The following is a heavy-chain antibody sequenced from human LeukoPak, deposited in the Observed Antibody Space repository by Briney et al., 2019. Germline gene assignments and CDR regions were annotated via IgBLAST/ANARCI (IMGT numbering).Heavy chain of an antibody. V-gene: IGHV3-23*01. CDR1: GFTFSSYA. D-gene: IGHD6-19*01. CDR3: ASLDSSGWYEDI. CDR2: ISGSGGST. Sequence: GGSLRLSCAASGFTFSSYAMSWVRQAPGKGLEWVSAISGSGGSTYYADSVKGRFTISRDNAKNSLYLQMNSLRDEDTAVYYCASLDSSGWYEDIWGQGTMVTVSS. J-gene: IGHJ3*02.